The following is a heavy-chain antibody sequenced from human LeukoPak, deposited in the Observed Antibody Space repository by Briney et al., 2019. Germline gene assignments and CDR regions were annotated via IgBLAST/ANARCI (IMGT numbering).Heavy chain of an antibody. D-gene: IGHD4-11*01. Sequence: ASVKVSCKASGGTFTGYYMHWVRQAPGQGLEWMGWINPNSGGTNYAQKFQGWVTMTRDTSISTAYMELSRLRSDDTAVYYCARSFYSNYGDYYYYGMDVWGQGTTVTVSS. CDR3: ARSFYSNYGDYYYYGMDV. J-gene: IGHJ6*02. CDR1: GGTFTGYY. CDR2: INPNSGGT. V-gene: IGHV1-2*04.